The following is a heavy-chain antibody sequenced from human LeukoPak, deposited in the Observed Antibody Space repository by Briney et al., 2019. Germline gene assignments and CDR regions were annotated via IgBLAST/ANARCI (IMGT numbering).Heavy chain of an antibody. Sequence: SGGSLRLSCAASGFTFDDYAMHWVRQAPGKGLEWVSGISWHSGSIGYADSVKGRFTISRDNAKNSLYLQMNSLRADDTALYYCAKGLVDTSGYYSSPLDYWGQGTLVTVSS. CDR1: GFTFDDYA. CDR3: AKGLVDTSGYYSSPLDY. V-gene: IGHV3-9*01. J-gene: IGHJ4*02. D-gene: IGHD3-22*01. CDR2: ISWHSGSI.